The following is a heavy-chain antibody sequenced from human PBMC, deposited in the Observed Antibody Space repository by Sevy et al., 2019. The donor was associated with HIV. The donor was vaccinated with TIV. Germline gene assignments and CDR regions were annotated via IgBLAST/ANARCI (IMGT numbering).Heavy chain of an antibody. V-gene: IGHV1-8*01. CDR2: LRPNSGET. J-gene: IGHJ3*01. CDR3: ARWGGESMDRFDV. Sequence: ASVKVSCRATEYPFTTYSIDWFRQVAGRGVEWLGWLRPNSGETAYEPSFQGRLTFTRDTSISTAYMELSSLTSDDTAIYYCARWGGESMDRFDVWGRGTMVTVSS. CDR1: EYPFTTYS. D-gene: IGHD3-10*01.